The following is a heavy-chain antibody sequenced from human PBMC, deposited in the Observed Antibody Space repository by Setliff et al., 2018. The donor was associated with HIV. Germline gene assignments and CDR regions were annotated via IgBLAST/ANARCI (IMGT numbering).Heavy chain of an antibody. CDR1: GGSFIGSSFQ. Sequence: LSLTCNVSGGSFIGSSFQSTWIRQPPGKGLEWIGSLYHSGTNFYNPSLKSRVTISLDTSTNRFSLKLNSVTDADTAIYYCARQVGSQYSYWAYYFDSWGQGALVTVSS. D-gene: IGHD5-18*01. V-gene: IGHV4-39*01. J-gene: IGHJ4*02. CDR3: ARQVGSQYSYWAYYFDS. CDR2: LYHSGTN.